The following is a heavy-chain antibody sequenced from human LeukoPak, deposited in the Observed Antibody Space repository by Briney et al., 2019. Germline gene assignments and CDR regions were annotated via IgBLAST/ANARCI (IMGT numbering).Heavy chain of an antibody. Sequence: GGSLRLSCAVSGFAFSSLAMHWVRQAPGKGLEWVAFISYDGNNQYYADSVKGRFTISRDNSKNTLYLQMNSLRAEDTAVYYCAKGGGDGYNYTPDYWGQGTLVTVSS. J-gene: IGHJ4*02. CDR2: ISYDGNNQ. CDR3: AKGGGDGYNYTPDY. CDR1: GFAFSSLA. D-gene: IGHD5-24*01. V-gene: IGHV3-30-3*01.